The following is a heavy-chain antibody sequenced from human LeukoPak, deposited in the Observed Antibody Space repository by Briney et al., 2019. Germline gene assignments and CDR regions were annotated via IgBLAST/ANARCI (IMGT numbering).Heavy chain of an antibody. J-gene: IGHJ4*02. D-gene: IGHD1-26*01. Sequence: GGSLRLSCVASGFTFSSYAMSWVRQAPGKGLEWVSSISSSSSYIYYADSVKGRFTISRDNAKNSLYLQMNSLRAEDTAVYYCARDPGYSGSYSGDYWGQGTLVTVSS. CDR1: GFTFSSYA. V-gene: IGHV3-21*01. CDR3: ARDPGYSGSYSGDY. CDR2: ISSSSSYI.